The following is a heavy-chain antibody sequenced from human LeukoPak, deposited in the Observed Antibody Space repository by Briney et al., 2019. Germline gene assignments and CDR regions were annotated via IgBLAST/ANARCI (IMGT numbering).Heavy chain of an antibody. J-gene: IGHJ4*02. CDR2: IKVDGSDK. CDR3: AFSGVRGLY. V-gene: IGHV3-7*01. D-gene: IGHD3-10*01. CDR1: GFIFSNHW. Sequence: PGGSLRLSCAASGFIFSNHWMTWVRQAPGKGLEWVANIKVDGSDKYYVDSVKGRFTISRDNAKNSLYLQMNSLRADDTAVYYCAFSGVRGLYWGQGTLVTVSS.